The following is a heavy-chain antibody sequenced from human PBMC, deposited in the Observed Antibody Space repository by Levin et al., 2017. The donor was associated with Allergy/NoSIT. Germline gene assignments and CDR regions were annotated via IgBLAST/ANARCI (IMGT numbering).Heavy chain of an antibody. J-gene: IGHJ4*02. V-gene: IGHV3-23*01. CDR3: AKIVVVVAATLIDY. CDR1: GFTFSSYA. Sequence: LSLTCAASGFTFSSYAMSWVRQAPGKGLEWVSAISGSGGSTYYADSVKGRFTISRDNSKNTLYLQMNSLRAEDTAVYYCAKIVVVVAATLIDYWGQGTLVTVSS. CDR2: ISGSGGST. D-gene: IGHD2-15*01.